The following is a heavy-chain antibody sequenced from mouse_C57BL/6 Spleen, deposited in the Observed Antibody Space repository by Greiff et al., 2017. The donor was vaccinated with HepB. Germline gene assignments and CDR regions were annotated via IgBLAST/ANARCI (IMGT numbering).Heavy chain of an antibody. D-gene: IGHD2-5*01. Sequence: QVTLKVSGPGILQPSQTLSLTCSFSGFSLSTFGMGVGWIRQPSGKGLEWLAHIWWDDDKYYNPALKSRLTISKDTSKNQVFLKIANVDTADTATYYCAREWAYYSNYSYYFDYWGQGTTLTVSS. J-gene: IGHJ2*01. CDR3: AREWAYYSNYSYYFDY. CDR1: GFSLSTFGMG. CDR2: IWWDDDK. V-gene: IGHV8-8*01.